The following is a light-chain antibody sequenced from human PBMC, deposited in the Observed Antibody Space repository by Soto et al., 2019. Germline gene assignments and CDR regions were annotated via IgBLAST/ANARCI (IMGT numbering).Light chain of an antibody. Sequence: VMTHSPATLSVSPGKRVTLSCSASQSFSTNLAWYQQKPGLAPRLLIYGTSTRATGIPARFSCSGSGTEFTLTISSLQSEDLAVYYWQQYNNWPKTFGQGTKVDIK. CDR2: GTS. J-gene: IGKJ1*01. V-gene: IGKV3-15*01. CDR1: QSFSTN. CDR3: QQYNNWPKT.